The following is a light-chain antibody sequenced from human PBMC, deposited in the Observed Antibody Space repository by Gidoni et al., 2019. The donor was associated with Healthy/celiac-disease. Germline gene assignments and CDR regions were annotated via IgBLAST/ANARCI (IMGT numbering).Light chain of an antibody. V-gene: IGLV1-40*01. CDR3: QSYDSSLSGFVV. CDR1: SSNIGAGYD. CDR2: GNS. J-gene: IGLJ2*01. Sequence: QSVLTQPPSVSGAPGQSVTISCTGSSSNIGAGYDVHWYQQLPGTAPKLLIYGNSNRPSGVPDRFSGSKSGTSASLAITVLQAEDEADYYCQSYDSSLSGFVVFGGGTKLTVL.